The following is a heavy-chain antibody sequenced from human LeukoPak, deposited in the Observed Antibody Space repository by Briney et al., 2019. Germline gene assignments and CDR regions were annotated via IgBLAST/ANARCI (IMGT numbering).Heavy chain of an antibody. J-gene: IGHJ4*02. D-gene: IGHD1-26*01. CDR3: AREVGATTN. CDR2: IYYSGST. V-gene: IGHV4-59*01. CDR1: GGSLSSYY. Sequence: SETLSLTCTVSGGSLSSYYWSWLRQPPGKGLEWIGYIYYSGSTNYNPSLKSRVTISVDTSKNQFSLKLSSVTAADTAVYYCAREVGATTNWGQGALVTVSS.